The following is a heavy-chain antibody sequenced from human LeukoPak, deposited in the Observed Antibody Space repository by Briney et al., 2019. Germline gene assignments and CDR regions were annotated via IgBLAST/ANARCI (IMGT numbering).Heavy chain of an antibody. Sequence: SETLSLTCTVSSGSISTFFWSWIRQPPGKGLEWIGYVYQSGTTSYNPSLKRRVTISADTSKNQFSLRVTSVTAADTAVYYCARHGGSLGYFDNWGQGTLVTVSS. J-gene: IGHJ4*02. D-gene: IGHD1-26*01. V-gene: IGHV4-59*08. CDR1: SGSISTFF. CDR3: ARHGGSLGYFDN. CDR2: VYQSGTT.